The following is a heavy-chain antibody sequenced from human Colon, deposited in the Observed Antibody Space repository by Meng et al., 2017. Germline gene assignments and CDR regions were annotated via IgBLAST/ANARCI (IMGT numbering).Heavy chain of an antibody. CDR3: ARDRKHYGERGWFDP. J-gene: IGHJ5*02. CDR2: IYYSGST. Sequence: VPLQASGPGLVQPSQTLSLTCPVAGDSISSVDYYWSWIRQPPGKGLEWIGYIYYSGSTYSNASLKSRVTISIDRSKNQFSLKLSSVTAADTAVYYCARDRKHYGERGWFDPWGQGTLVTVSS. D-gene: IGHD4-17*01. CDR1: GDSISSVDYY. V-gene: IGHV4-30-4*01.